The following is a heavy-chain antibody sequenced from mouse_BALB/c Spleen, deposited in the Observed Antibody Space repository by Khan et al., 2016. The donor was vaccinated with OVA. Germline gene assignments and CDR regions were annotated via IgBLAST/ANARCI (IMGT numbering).Heavy chain of an antibody. J-gene: IGHJ1*01. D-gene: IGHD1-1*01. V-gene: IGHV7-3*02. CDR1: GFTFTDYY. CDR2: IRNKAKGYTT. Sequence: EVELVESGGGLVQPGGSLRLSCATSGFTFTDYYMSWVRQPPGKSLEWLGFIRNKAKGYTTEYSAPVKGRFTISRDNSQSIVYLQMNTLRAEGSATYICARKTVVDGYWNLDVWGAGTTVTVSS. CDR3: ARKTVVDGYWNLDV.